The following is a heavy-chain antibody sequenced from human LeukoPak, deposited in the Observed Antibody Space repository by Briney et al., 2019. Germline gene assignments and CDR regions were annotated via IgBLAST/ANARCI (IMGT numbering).Heavy chain of an antibody. CDR2: IYYSGST. D-gene: IGHD6-19*01. CDR3: ARSLAGPRARPSGY. CDR1: GGSIRSSNCY. J-gene: IGHJ4*02. Sequence: SETLSLTCTVSGGSIRSSNCYWGWIRQPPGRGLEWIGIIYYSGSTYYNPSLKSRVTISVDTSKNQISLKLNSVTAADTAVYYCARSLAGPRARPSGYWGQGILVTVSS. V-gene: IGHV4-39*01.